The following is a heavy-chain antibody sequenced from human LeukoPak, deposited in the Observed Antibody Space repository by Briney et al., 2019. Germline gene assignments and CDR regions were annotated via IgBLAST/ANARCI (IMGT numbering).Heavy chain of an antibody. Sequence: GGSLRLSCAASGNYWMHWVRQAPGKGLVWVSHINSDGSWTSYADSVKGRFTISKDNAKNTVYLQMNNLRAGDTAVYYCVSFYETYWGRGTLVTVSS. CDR1: GNYW. J-gene: IGHJ4*02. CDR2: INSDGSWT. D-gene: IGHD2-2*01. V-gene: IGHV3-74*01. CDR3: VSFYETY.